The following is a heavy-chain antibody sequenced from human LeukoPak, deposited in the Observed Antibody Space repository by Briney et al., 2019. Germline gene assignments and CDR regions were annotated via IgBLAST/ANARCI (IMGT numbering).Heavy chain of an antibody. Sequence: ASVKVSCKASGYTFTGSYIHWGRQAPGQGLEWVAWINPNSGGTNYAQQFQGRVTVTSDTSISTAYMELTRLTSVDTAVYYCTRGTGAPNYFDFWGQGTLVTVSS. CDR3: TRGTGAPNYFDF. D-gene: IGHD7-27*01. J-gene: IGHJ4*02. CDR2: INPNSGGT. CDR1: GYTFTGSY. V-gene: IGHV1-2*02.